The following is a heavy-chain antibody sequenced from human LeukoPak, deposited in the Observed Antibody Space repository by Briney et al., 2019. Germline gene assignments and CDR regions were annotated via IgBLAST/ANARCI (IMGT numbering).Heavy chain of an antibody. V-gene: IGHV3-23*01. CDR2: ISGSGGST. D-gene: IGHD2-2*02. CDR3: AKDPEDIVVVPAAIPDY. Sequence: GGSLRLSCAASGFTFSSYAMSWVRQAPGKGLERVSAISGSGGSTYYADSVKGRFTISRDNSKNTLYLQMNSLRAEDTAVYYCAKDPEDIVVVPAAIPDYWGQGTLVTVSS. CDR1: GFTFSSYA. J-gene: IGHJ4*02.